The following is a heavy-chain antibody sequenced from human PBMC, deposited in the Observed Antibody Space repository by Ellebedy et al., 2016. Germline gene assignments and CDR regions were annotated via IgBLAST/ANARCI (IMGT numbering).Heavy chain of an antibody. V-gene: IGHV3-23*01. CDR2: ITGSGDRT. Sequence: GGSLRLSCAAPGFSFSSYAMSWVRQAPGKGPEWVSTITGSGDRTNYADSVKGRFTISRDSSKNTLYLDMDSLRAEDTAIYYCAKCRHINGCLLDYWGQGTLVTVSS. J-gene: IGHJ4*02. CDR1: GFSFSSYA. D-gene: IGHD6-19*01. CDR3: AKCRHINGCLLDY.